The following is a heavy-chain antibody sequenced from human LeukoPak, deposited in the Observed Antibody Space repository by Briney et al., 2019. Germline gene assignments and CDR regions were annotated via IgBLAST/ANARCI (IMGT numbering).Heavy chain of an antibody. V-gene: IGHV4-34*01. D-gene: IGHD6-19*01. Sequence: SETLSLTCAVYGESFSAYYWSWIRQPPGKGLEWIGEINHSGRTIYNPSLTSRVTISVDTSKNQFSLKLNSVTAADTAVYYCARDIEGAGYWGQGTLVTVSS. CDR3: ARDIEGAGY. J-gene: IGHJ4*02. CDR2: INHSGRT. CDR1: GESFSAYY.